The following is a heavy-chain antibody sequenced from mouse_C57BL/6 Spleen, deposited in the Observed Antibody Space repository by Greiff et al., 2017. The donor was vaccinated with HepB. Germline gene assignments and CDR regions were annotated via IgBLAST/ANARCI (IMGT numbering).Heavy chain of an antibody. D-gene: IGHD2-5*01. CDR3: AREKILYSKGGYYAMDY. CDR2: IDPNSGGS. Sequence: QVQLQQPGAELVKPGASVNLSCKASGYTFTSYWMHWVKQRPGRGLEWIGRIDPNSGGSKYNEKFKSKATLTVDKPSSTAYMQLSSLTSEDSAVYYCAREKILYSKGGYYAMDYWGQGTSVTVSS. V-gene: IGHV1-72*01. CDR1: GYTFTSYW. J-gene: IGHJ4*01.